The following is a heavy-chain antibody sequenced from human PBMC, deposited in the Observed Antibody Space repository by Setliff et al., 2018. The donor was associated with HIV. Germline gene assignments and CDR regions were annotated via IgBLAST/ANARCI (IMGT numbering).Heavy chain of an antibody. Sequence: ASVKVSCKASGYTFTDFYMHWVRQAPGQGLEWLGWINPNSGVTKYAQNFQGRVNMTRDTSTNRAYMELSRLRSDDTAVYYCARGSEAGAGVYYFDYWGQGTLVTVSS. V-gene: IGHV1-2*02. D-gene: IGHD6-13*01. J-gene: IGHJ4*02. CDR2: INPNSGVT. CDR1: GYTFTDFY. CDR3: ARGSEAGAGVYYFDY.